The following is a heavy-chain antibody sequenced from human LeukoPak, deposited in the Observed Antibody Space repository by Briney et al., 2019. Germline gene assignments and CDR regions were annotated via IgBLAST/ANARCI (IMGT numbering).Heavy chain of an antibody. D-gene: IGHD5-12*01. CDR2: IDHSGST. CDR1: GGSFSDYF. CDR3: ARGPVRGRGYGYYSYYMDV. Sequence: PSETLSLTCAVYGGSFSDYFWSWIRQPPGKGLEWIGEIDHSGSTNYNPSLKSRVTKSVDTSKSQFSLQLSSVTAADTAVYYCARGPVRGRGYGYYSYYMDVWGKGTTVTVSS. V-gene: IGHV4-34*01. J-gene: IGHJ6*03.